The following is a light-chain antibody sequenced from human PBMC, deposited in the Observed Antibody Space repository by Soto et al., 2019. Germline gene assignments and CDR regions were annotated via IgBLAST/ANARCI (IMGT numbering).Light chain of an antibody. CDR3: SSYTSTNSWV. J-gene: IGLJ3*02. Sequence: QSALTQSASVSGSPGQSITISCTGTSSDVGGYNYVSWYQQHPGKAPKLIIYDVSNRPSGVSTRFSGSKSGNTASLTISGLQAEDEADYSCSSYTSTNSWVFGGGTKLTDL. V-gene: IGLV2-14*01. CDR2: DVS. CDR1: SSDVGGYNY.